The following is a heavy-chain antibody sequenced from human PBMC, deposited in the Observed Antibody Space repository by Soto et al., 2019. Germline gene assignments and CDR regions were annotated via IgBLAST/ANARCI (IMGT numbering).Heavy chain of an antibody. Sequence: QVHLVQSGAEMKQPGSSVRVSCEASGGAFSTSGIGWVRQAPGQGLEWMGGSIPIFGAPNYAQWFQGRVTISADESTSTAYLEMRSLKSADTATYYCARDPRSGWAHDAFDVWGPGTLIIVSS. CDR3: ARDPRSGWAHDAFDV. D-gene: IGHD3-22*01. CDR2: SIPIFGAP. V-gene: IGHV1-69*01. J-gene: IGHJ3*01. CDR1: GGAFSTSG.